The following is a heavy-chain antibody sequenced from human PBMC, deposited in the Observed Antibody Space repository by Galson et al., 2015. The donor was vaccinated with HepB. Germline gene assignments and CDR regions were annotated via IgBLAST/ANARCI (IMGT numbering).Heavy chain of an antibody. V-gene: IGHV3-21*01. CDR3: ARVITGTTEAAFDI. CDR2: ISTTSSYI. D-gene: IGHD1-20*01. Sequence: SLRLSCAASGFTFSIYSMNWVRQAPGKGLEWVSSISTTSSYIYYADSVKGRFTISRDNAKNSLYLQMNSLRAEDTAVYYCARVITGTTEAAFDIWGQGTMVTVSS. CDR1: GFTFSIYS. J-gene: IGHJ3*02.